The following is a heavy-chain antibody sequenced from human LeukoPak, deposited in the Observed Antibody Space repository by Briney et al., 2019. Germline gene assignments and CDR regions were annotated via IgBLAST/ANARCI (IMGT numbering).Heavy chain of an antibody. CDR2: ISSSSSYI. V-gene: IGHV3-21*03. CDR3: AKVGYYYYYMDV. Sequence: GGSLRLSCAASGFTFSSYSMNWVRQAPGKGLEWVSSISSSSSYIYYADSVKGRFTISRDNAKNSLYLQMNSLRAEDTAMYYCAKVGYYYYYMDVWGKGTTVTVSS. J-gene: IGHJ6*03. CDR1: GFTFSSYS.